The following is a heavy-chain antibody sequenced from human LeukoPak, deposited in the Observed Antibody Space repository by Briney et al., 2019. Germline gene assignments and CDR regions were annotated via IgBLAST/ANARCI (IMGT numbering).Heavy chain of an antibody. V-gene: IGHV4-39*02. D-gene: IGHD1-26*01. CDR1: GGSISSSSYY. Sequence: PSETLSLTCTVSGGSISSSSYYWGWIRQPPGKGLEWIGSIYYSGSTYYNPSLKSRVTISVDTSKNQFSLKLSSVTAADTAVYYCARDLSGTGATTLAYWGQGILVTVSS. J-gene: IGHJ4*02. CDR3: ARDLSGTGATTLAY. CDR2: IYYSGST.